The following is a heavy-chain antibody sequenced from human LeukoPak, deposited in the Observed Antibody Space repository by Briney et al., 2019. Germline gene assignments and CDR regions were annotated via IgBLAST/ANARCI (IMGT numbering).Heavy chain of an antibody. CDR1: GVSISSYY. V-gene: IGHV4-4*07. Sequence: SETLSLTCTVSGVSISSYYWSWLRQPAGKGLEWIGRIYTSGSTNYNPSLKSRVTMSVDTSKNQFSLKLSSVTAADTAVYYCARETASYYYYMDVWGKGTTVTVSS. CDR2: IYTSGST. D-gene: IGHD6-25*01. CDR3: ARETASYYYYMDV. J-gene: IGHJ6*03.